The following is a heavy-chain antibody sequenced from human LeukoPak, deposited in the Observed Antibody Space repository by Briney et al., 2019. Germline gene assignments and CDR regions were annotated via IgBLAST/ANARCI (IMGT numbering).Heavy chain of an antibody. CDR3: ARDPPSYYYYYMDV. V-gene: IGHV4-39*07. CDR1: GGSISSSSYY. J-gene: IGHJ6*03. CDR2: IYYSGST. Sequence: SETLSLTCTVSGGSISSSSYYWGWIRQPPGKGLEWIGSIYYSGSTYYNPSLKSRVTISVDTSKNQFSLKLSSVTAADTAVYYCARDPPSYYYYYMDVWGKGTTVTVSS.